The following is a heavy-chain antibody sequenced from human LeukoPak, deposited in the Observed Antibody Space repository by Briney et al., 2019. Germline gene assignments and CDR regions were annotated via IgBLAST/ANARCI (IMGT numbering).Heavy chain of an antibody. D-gene: IGHD3-10*01. Sequence: GGSLRLSCAASGFTFSSYAMSWVRQAPGKGLEWVSAISGSGGSTYYADSVKGRFTISRDNSKNTLYLQMNSLRAEDTAVYYCARGLDYYGSGSFDYWGQGTLVTVSS. CDR3: ARGLDYYGSGSFDY. V-gene: IGHV3-23*01. CDR1: GFTFSSYA. CDR2: ISGSGGST. J-gene: IGHJ4*02.